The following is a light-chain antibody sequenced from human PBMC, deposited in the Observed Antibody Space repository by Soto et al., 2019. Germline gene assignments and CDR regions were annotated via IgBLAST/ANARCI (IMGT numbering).Light chain of an antibody. CDR2: GAS. CDR1: QSLSSNY. J-gene: IGKJ5*01. Sequence: IGLTQAPGTLSLSPGERATLSCRASQSLSSNYLAWYQQRPGQAPRLLIYGASTRATGIPARFSGSGSGTDFTLTISSLEPEDFAVYYCQQRSNWPPTFGQGTRLEIK. CDR3: QQRSNWPPT. V-gene: IGKV3D-20*02.